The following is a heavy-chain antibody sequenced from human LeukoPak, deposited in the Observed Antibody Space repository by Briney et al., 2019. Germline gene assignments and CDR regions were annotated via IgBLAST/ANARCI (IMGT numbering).Heavy chain of an antibody. D-gene: IGHD5-24*01. V-gene: IGHV1-18*01. CDR1: GYAFTSYG. Sequence: ASVKVSCKASGYAFTSYGISWVRQAPGQGLEWMGWISAYNGNTNYAQKLQGRVTVTTDTSTSTAYMELRSLRSDDTAVYYCARVRHVEMATTDFDYWGQGTLVTVSS. CDR3: ARVRHVEMATTDFDY. CDR2: ISAYNGNT. J-gene: IGHJ4*02.